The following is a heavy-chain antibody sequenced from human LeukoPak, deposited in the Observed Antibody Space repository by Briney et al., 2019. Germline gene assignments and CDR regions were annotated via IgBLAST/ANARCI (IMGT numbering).Heavy chain of an antibody. CDR2: IKQAGSEN. D-gene: IGHD2-2*01. CDR1: GFIFSSYW. V-gene: IGHV3-7*03. J-gene: IGHJ6*03. CDR3: GGSAAHYYYMDV. Sequence: PGGSLRLSCAASGFIFSSYWMTWVRQAPGKGLEWVANIKQAGSENSYVGSVKGRFTISRDNAKNSLYLQINSLRAEDTAVYYCGGSAAHYYYMDVWGKGTTVTVSS.